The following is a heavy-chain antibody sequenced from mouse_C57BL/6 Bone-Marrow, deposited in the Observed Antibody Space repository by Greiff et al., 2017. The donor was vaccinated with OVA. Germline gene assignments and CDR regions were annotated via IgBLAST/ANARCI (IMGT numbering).Heavy chain of an antibody. D-gene: IGHD1-1*01. CDR2: IYPRSGNN. CDR3: ATRSPTVAPYY. Sequence: VQLQQSGAELARPGASVKLSCKASGYTFTSYGISWVKQRTGQGLEWIGEIYPRSGNNYYNEKFKGKATMTADKSSSTAYMELRSLTSEDSAVYFCATRSPTVAPYYWGQGTTLTVSS. J-gene: IGHJ2*01. V-gene: IGHV1-81*01. CDR1: GYTFTSYG.